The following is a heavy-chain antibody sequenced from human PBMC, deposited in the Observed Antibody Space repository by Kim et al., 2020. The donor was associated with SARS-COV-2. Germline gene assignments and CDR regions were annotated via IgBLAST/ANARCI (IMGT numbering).Heavy chain of an antibody. J-gene: IGHJ4*01. V-gene: IGHV4-39*06. Sequence: SETLSLTCTVSGGSISSSCYYWGCIRQPTGQGLEWIGSIYCSGSTYYNSFLKSLVTISVDTSNNQFLLKLSPRTAAATAVYCSARPYNATNGDAIDYWG. CDR2: IYCSGST. D-gene: IGHD2-8*01. CDR3: ARPYNATNGDAIDY. CDR1: GGSISSSCYY.